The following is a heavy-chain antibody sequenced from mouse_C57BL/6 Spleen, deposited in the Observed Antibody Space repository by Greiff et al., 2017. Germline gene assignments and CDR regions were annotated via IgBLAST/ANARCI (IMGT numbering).Heavy chain of an antibody. J-gene: IGHJ3*01. V-gene: IGHV14-2*01. CDR3: ASDSGFAY. D-gene: IGHD2-13*01. CDR2: IDPDDGDT. Sequence: EVQLQESGAELVKPGASVKLSCTASGYNITDYYMHWVKQRTEQGLEWIGRIDPDDGDTNYAPKFQGKATITADTSSHTAYLQLSTLTSEDTAFYCCASDSGFAYWGQGTLVTVSA. CDR1: GYNITDYY.